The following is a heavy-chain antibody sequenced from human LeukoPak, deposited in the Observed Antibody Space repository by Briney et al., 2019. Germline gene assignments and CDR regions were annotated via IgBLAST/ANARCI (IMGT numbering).Heavy chain of an antibody. Sequence: SETLALTCTVSGGSFSSYYWSWVRQPAGKGLEWIGRIYTSGSTNYNPSLKSRVTMSADKSKNQFSLKLSSVTAADTAVYYCARGTAMVEGYYYYGMDVWGQGTTVTVSS. CDR3: ARGTAMVEGYYYYGMDV. D-gene: IGHD5-18*01. V-gene: IGHV4-4*07. J-gene: IGHJ6*02. CDR1: GGSFSSYY. CDR2: IYTSGST.